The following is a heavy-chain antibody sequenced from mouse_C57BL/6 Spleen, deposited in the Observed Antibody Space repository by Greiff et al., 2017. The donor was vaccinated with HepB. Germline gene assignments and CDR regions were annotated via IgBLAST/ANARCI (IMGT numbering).Heavy chain of an antibody. CDR3: ARWFITRIFDY. D-gene: IGHD1-1*01. J-gene: IGHJ2*01. V-gene: IGHV1-53*01. CDR1: GYTFTSYW. Sequence: QVQLQQPGTELVKPGASVKLSCKASGYTFTSYWMHWVKQRPGQGLEWIGNINPSNGGTNYNEKFKSKATRTVDKSSSTAYMQRSSLTSEDSAVYYCARWFITRIFDYWGQGTTLTVSS. CDR2: INPSNGGT.